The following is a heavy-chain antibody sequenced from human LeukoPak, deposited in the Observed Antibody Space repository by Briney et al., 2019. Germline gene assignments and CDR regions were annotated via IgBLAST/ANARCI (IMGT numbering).Heavy chain of an antibody. Sequence: PGASVRVSCKASGYTFTTYGISWVRQAPGQGLEWMGGIIPIFGTANYAQKFQGRVTITADESTSTAYMELSSLRSEDTAVYYCARDNYLLFQWGAFDIWGQGTMVTVSS. J-gene: IGHJ3*02. CDR1: GYTFTTYG. V-gene: IGHV1-69*13. D-gene: IGHD2/OR15-2a*01. CDR2: IIPIFGTA. CDR3: ARDNYLLFQWGAFDI.